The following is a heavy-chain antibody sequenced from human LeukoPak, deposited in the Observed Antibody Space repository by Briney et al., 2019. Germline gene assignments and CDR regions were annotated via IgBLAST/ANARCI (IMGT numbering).Heavy chain of an antibody. J-gene: IGHJ4*02. CDR2: IYYSGST. CDR3: ARGPLGTPYYFDY. Sequence: PSETLSLTCTVSGGSISSYYWSWIRQPPGKGLEWIGYIYYSGSTNYNPSLKSRVTISVDTSKNQFSLKLSSVPAADTVVYYCARGPLGTPYYFDYWGQGTLVTVSS. CDR1: GGSISSYY. V-gene: IGHV4-59*01. D-gene: IGHD7-27*01.